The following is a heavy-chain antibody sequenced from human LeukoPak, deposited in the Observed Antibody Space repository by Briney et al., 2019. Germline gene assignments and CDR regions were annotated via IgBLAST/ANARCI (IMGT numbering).Heavy chain of an antibody. Sequence: ASVKVSCKASGYTFTSYDINWVRQATGQGLEWMGWMNPNSGNTGYAQKFQGGVTMTRNTSISTAYMELSSLRSEDTAVYYCARGRRWLPNGGPVNNWFDPWGQGTLVTVSS. J-gene: IGHJ5*02. V-gene: IGHV1-8*01. CDR2: MNPNSGNT. CDR3: ARGRRWLPNGGPVNNWFDP. CDR1: GYTFTSYD. D-gene: IGHD5-24*01.